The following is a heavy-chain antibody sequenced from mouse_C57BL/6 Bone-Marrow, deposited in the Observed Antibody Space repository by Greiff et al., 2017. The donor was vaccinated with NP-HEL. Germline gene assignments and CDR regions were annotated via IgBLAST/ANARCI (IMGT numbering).Heavy chain of an antibody. Sequence: QVQLQQSGPGLVQPSQSLSITCTVSGFSLTSYGVHWVRQSPGKGLEWLGVIWSGGSTDYNAAFISRLSISKDNSKSQVFFKMNSLQADDTAIYYCARKGGITTVVAEDAMDYWGQGTSVTVSS. V-gene: IGHV2-2*01. CDR1: GFSLTSYG. D-gene: IGHD1-1*01. J-gene: IGHJ4*01. CDR3: ARKGGITTVVAEDAMDY. CDR2: IWSGGST.